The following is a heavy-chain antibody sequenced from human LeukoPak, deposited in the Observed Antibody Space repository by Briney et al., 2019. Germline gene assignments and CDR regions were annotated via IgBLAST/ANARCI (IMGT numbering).Heavy chain of an antibody. CDR2: IYYSGST. V-gene: IGHV4-59*11. CDR3: ARGTYSGSYPPLYYFDY. Sequence: PSETLSLTCTVSGGSISSHYWSWIRQPPGKGLEWNGYIYYSGSTNYNPSLKSRVTISVDTSKNQFSLKLSSVTAADTAVYYCARGTYSGSYPPLYYFDYWGQGTLVTVSS. D-gene: IGHD1-26*01. J-gene: IGHJ4*02. CDR1: GGSISSHY.